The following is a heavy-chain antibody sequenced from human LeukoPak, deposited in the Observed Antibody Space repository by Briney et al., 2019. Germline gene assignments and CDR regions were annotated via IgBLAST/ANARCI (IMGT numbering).Heavy chain of an antibody. D-gene: IGHD3-9*01. V-gene: IGHV3-30*04. CDR3: AGRYYDILTGGREGFDY. CDR1: GFTFSSYA. Sequence: GRSLRLSCAASGFTFSSYAMHWVRQAPGKGLEWAAVISYDGSNKYYADSVKGRFTISRDNSKNTLSLQMNSLRAEDTAVYYCAGRYYDILTGGREGFDYWGQGTLVTVSS. CDR2: ISYDGSNK. J-gene: IGHJ4*02.